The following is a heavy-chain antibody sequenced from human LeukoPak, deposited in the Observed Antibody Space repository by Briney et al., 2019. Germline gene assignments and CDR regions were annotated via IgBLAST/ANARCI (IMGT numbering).Heavy chain of an antibody. CDR2: ISSSGSTI. D-gene: IGHD3-22*01. CDR1: GFTFSSYE. J-gene: IGHJ4*02. V-gene: IGHV3-48*03. Sequence: GGSLRLSCAASGFTFSSYEMNWVRQAPGKGLEWVSYISSSGSTIYYADSVKGRFTISRDNSKNTLYLQMNSLRAEDTAVYYCAKDIDYYDSSGYGSLWGQGTLVTVSS. CDR3: AKDIDYYDSSGYGSL.